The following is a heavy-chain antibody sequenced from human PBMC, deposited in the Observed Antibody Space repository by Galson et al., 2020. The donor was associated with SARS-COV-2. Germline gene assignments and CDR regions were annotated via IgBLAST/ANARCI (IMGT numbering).Heavy chain of an antibody. J-gene: IGHJ4*02. V-gene: IGHV1-69*13. CDR2: IIPIFGTA. D-gene: IGHD3-22*01. CDR3: ASFGDDSSGYVDY. Sequence: SVKVSCKASGGTFSSYAISWVRQAPGQGLEWMGGIIPIFGTANYAQKFQGRVTITADESTSTAYMELSSLRSEDTAGYYCASFGDDSSGYVDYWGQGTLVTVSS. CDR1: GGTFSSYA.